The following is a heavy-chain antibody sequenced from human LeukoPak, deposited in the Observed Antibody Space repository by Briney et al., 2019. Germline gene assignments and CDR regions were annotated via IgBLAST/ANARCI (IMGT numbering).Heavy chain of an antibody. CDR1: GFTFRNFE. Sequence: GGSLRLSCAASGFTFRNFEMIWVRQAPGKGLEWISYISTSGASTYYADSVKGRFTVSRDNAKNSMYLRMDTLRAEDTAVYYCARERGYNYGYSGYYDQWGQGILVTVSS. CDR3: ARERGYNYGYSGYYDQ. CDR2: ISTSGAST. J-gene: IGHJ4*02. D-gene: IGHD5-18*01. V-gene: IGHV3-48*03.